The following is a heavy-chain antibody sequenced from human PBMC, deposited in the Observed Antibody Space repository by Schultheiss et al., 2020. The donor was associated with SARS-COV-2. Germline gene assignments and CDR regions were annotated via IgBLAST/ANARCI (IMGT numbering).Heavy chain of an antibody. CDR3: AREGGYSNYVAAFDI. V-gene: IGHV3-33*08. D-gene: IGHD4-11*01. CDR2: IWYDGSNK. CDR1: GFTFSSYA. J-gene: IGHJ3*02. Sequence: GGSLRLSCAASGFTFSSYAMHWVRQAPGKGLEWVAVIWYDGSNKYYADSVKGRFTISRDNSKNTLYLQMNSLRAEDTAVYYCAREGGYSNYVAAFDIWGQGTMVTVSS.